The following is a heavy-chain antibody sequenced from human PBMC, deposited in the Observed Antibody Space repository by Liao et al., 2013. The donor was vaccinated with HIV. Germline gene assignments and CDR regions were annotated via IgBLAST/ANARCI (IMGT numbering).Heavy chain of an antibody. Sequence: QVQLQESGPGLVKPSQTLSLTCSVSGGSINSATYYWNWIRQPAGKGLEWIGRIDSSGNTNYNPSLKSRVSISVDTSKGQFSLNLTSVSAADTAMYYCAGRYNSSRYFFDYWGQGTLVTVSS. CDR2: IDSSGNT. J-gene: IGHJ4*02. CDR3: AGRYNSSRYFFDY. V-gene: IGHV4-61*02. CDR1: GGSINSATYY. D-gene: IGHD6-13*01.